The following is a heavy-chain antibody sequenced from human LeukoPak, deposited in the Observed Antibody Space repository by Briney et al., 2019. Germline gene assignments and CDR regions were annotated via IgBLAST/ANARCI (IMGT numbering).Heavy chain of an antibody. Sequence: GASVKVSCKASGYTFSDYGITWVRQAPGQGLEWMGWTNVHNGNINYAQKFQGRISMTTDTSTTTAFMELRSLRPDDTAVYYCARGIEGYDVLTGYYPWGQGTLVTVSS. V-gene: IGHV1-18*01. D-gene: IGHD3-9*01. CDR3: ARGIEGYDVLTGYYP. CDR1: GYTFSDYG. J-gene: IGHJ5*02. CDR2: TNVHNGNI.